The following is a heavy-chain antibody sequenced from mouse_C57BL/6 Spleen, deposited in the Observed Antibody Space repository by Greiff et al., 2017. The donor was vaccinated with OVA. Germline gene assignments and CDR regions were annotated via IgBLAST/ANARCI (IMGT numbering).Heavy chain of an antibody. V-gene: IGHV1-82*01. D-gene: IGHD2-5*01. CDR2: IYPGDGDT. CDR1: GYAFSSSW. J-gene: IGHJ4*01. CDR3: ARSNDAMDY. Sequence: QVQLQQSGPELVKPGASVKISCKASGYAFSSSWMNWVKQRPGKGLEWIGRIYPGDGDTNYNGKFKGKATLTADKSSITAYMQLSSLTSEDSAVYFCARSNDAMDYWGQGTSVTVSS.